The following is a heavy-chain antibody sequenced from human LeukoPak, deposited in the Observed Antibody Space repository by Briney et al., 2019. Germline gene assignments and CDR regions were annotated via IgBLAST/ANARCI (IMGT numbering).Heavy chain of an antibody. Sequence: GGSLRLSCAASGFTFSSYEMNWVRQAPGKGLEWVSYITSSGSAIYYADSVKGRFAISRDNAKNSLYLQMNSLRAEDTAVYYCARDGEIAVAGTSHYYYYGMDVWGQGTTVTVSS. CDR1: GFTFSSYE. CDR2: ITSSGSAI. CDR3: ARDGEIAVAGTSHYYYYGMDV. D-gene: IGHD6-13*01. J-gene: IGHJ6*02. V-gene: IGHV3-48*03.